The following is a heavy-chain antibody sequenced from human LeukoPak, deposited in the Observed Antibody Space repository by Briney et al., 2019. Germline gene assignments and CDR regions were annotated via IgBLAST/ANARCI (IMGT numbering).Heavy chain of an antibody. Sequence: PGGSLRLSCAASGFTVSTNYMSWVRQAPGKGLEWVSVIYTGGSTYYADSVKGRFIISRDNSKNTLYLQMNSLRPEDTAVYYCARATFWSGYQRDSWYMDVWGKGTPVTVSS. V-gene: IGHV3-66*02. J-gene: IGHJ6*03. CDR2: IYTGGST. D-gene: IGHD3-3*01. CDR3: ARATFWSGYQRDSWYMDV. CDR1: GFTVSTNY.